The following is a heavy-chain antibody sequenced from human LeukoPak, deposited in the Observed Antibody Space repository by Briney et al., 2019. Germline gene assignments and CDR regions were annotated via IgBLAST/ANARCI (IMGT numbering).Heavy chain of an antibody. CDR3: ARNCTADNDVSRRDKWFDP. CDR1: GDSIAINSHY. J-gene: IGHJ5*02. V-gene: IGHV4-39*07. CDR2: IYYSGST. Sequence: SETLSLTCTASGDSIAINSHYWAWIRQPPGKGLEWIGSIYYSGSTLYNPSLKSRVTISVDTSRNQFSLKLKSVTAADTALYYCARNCTADNDVSRRDKWFDPWGHGTLVTVSS. D-gene: IGHD2-8*02.